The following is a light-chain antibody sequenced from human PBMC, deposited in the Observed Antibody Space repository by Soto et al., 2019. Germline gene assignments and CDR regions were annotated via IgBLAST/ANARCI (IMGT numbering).Light chain of an antibody. CDR2: INN. CDR3: AAWDDSLNGVV. Sequence: QSVPTQPPSASGTPGQRVTISCSGSSSNIGTNTVNWYQQLPGTAPKLLIQINNQRPSGVPDRVSGSKSGTSASLAISGLQSEDEADYYCAAWDDSLNGVVFGGGTKLTVL. V-gene: IGLV1-44*01. CDR1: SSNIGTNT. J-gene: IGLJ2*01.